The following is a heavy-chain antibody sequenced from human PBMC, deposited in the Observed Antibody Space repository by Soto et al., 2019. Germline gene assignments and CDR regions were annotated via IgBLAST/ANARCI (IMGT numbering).Heavy chain of an antibody. J-gene: IGHJ6*02. D-gene: IGHD3-22*01. V-gene: IGHV3-33*01. CDR1: GFTFSSYG. Sequence: GGSLRLSCAASGFTFSSYGMHWVRQAPGKGLEWVAVIWYDGSNKYYADSVKGRFTISRDNSKNTLYLQMNSLRAEDTAVYYCARDGRTYYYDQATYGMDVWGQGTTVTVSS. CDR2: IWYDGSNK. CDR3: ARDGRTYYYDQATYGMDV.